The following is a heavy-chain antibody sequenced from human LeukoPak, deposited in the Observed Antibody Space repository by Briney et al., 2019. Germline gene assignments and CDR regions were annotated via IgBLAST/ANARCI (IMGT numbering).Heavy chain of an antibody. CDR3: ASLTIAALFFDY. CDR2: IYHSGST. D-gene: IGHD6-6*01. V-gene: IGHV4-4*02. Sequence: SETLSLTCAVSGGSISSSNWWSWVRQPPGKGLEWIGEIYHSGSTNYNPSLKSRVTISVDKSKNQFSLKLSSVTAADTAVYYCASLTIAALFFDYWGQGALVTVSS. CDR1: GGSISSSNW. J-gene: IGHJ4*02.